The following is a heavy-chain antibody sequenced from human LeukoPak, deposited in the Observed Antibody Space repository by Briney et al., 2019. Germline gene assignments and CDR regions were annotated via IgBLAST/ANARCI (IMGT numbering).Heavy chain of an antibody. CDR1: GFTVSSNY. V-gene: IGHV3-53*01. D-gene: IGHD2-15*01. CDR2: IYSGGST. J-gene: IGHJ4*02. Sequence: GGSLRLSCAASGFTVSSNYMSWVRQAPGKGLEWVSVIYSGGSTYYADSVKGRFTISRDNSKNTLYLQMNSLRAEDTAVYYCAKTSVGEGRIIGSGYFDNWGQGTLVTVSS. CDR3: AKTSVGEGRIIGSGYFDN.